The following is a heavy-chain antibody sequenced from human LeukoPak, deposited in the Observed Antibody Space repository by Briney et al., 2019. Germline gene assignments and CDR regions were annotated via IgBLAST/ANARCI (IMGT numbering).Heavy chain of an antibody. CDR2: INPNSGGT. CDR3: AGYDSSGYYYGY. D-gene: IGHD3-22*01. V-gene: IGHV1-2*02. Sequence: ASVTVSFKASGYTFTGYYMHWVRQAPGQGLEWMGWINPNSGGTNYAQKFQGRVTMTRDTSISTAYMELSRLRSDDTAVYYCAGYDSSGYYYGYWGQGTLVTVSS. CDR1: GYTFTGYY. J-gene: IGHJ4*02.